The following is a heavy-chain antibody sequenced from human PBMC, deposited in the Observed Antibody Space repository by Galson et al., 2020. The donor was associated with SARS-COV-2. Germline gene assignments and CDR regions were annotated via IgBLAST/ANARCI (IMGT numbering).Heavy chain of an antibody. Sequence: TGGSLRLSCTPSGFTIGDYAMSWVRQAPGKGLEWVGFIRSKAYGGTTEYAASVKGRSTISSDDSKSIAYLQMNSLKTEDTAVYYCTRDDVWSGYYSYWGQGTLVTVSS. D-gene: IGHD3-3*01. V-gene: IGHV3-49*04. CDR1: GFTIGDYA. CDR3: TRDDVWSGYYSY. J-gene: IGHJ4*02. CDR2: IRSKAYGGTT.